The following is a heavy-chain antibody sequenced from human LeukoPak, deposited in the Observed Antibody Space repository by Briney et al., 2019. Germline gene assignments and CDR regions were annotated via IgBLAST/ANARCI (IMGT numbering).Heavy chain of an antibody. CDR1: GFTVSSNY. J-gene: IGHJ4*02. CDR3: ARAAAAGPFDY. D-gene: IGHD6-13*01. Sequence: GGSLRLSCAASGFTVSSNYMSWVRQAPGKGLEWVSDIYSGGSTYYADSVKGRFAISRDNSKNTLYLQMTSLRAEDTAVYYCARAAAAGPFDYWGQGTLVTVSS. V-gene: IGHV3-66*01. CDR2: IYSGGST.